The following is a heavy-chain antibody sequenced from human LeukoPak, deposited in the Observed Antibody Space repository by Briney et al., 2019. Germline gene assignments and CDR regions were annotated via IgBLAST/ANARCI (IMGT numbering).Heavy chain of an antibody. V-gene: IGHV4-4*02. Sequence: SETLSLTCAVSGGSISSSNWWSWVRQPPGKGLEWIGEIYHSGSTNYNPSLKSRVTISVDKSKNQFSLKLSSVTAADTAVYYCARGYYDSSGYSWDWGQGTLVTVSS. D-gene: IGHD3-22*01. CDR1: GGSISSSNW. CDR2: IYHSGST. J-gene: IGHJ4*02. CDR3: ARGYYDSSGYSWD.